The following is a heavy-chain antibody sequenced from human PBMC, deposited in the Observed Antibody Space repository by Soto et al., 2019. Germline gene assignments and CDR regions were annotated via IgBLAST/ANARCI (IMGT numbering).Heavy chain of an antibody. CDR2: IYYSGST. J-gene: IGHJ4*02. V-gene: IGHV4-59*08. Sequence: SETLSLTCTVSGGSISSYYWSWIRQPPGKGLEWIGYIYYSGSTNYNPSLKSRVTISVDTSKNQFSLKLSSVTAADTAVYYCARSTYYYDSSGYWGQIDYWGQGTLVTVS. CDR1: GGSISSYY. D-gene: IGHD3-22*01. CDR3: ARSTYYYDSSGYWGQIDY.